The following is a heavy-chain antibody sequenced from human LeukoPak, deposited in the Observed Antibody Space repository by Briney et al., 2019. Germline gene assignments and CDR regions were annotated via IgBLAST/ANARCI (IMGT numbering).Heavy chain of an antibody. CDR1: GYIFTGYY. CDR3: ARRIAPPRLSSWYPMDV. D-gene: IGHD6-13*01. J-gene: IGHJ6*02. CDR2: INPNSGAT. V-gene: IGHV1-2*04. Sequence: ASVKVSCKASGYIFTGYYIHWVRQAPGQGLEWMGWINPNSGATNYVQKFQDWVTMTRDTSISTAYMELSRLRSDDTAVYYCARRIAPPRLSSWYPMDVWGQGTTVTVSS.